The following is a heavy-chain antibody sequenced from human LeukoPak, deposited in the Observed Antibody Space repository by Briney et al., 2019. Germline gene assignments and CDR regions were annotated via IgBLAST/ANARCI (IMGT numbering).Heavy chain of an antibody. CDR1: GGTFSSYA. CDR2: IIPILGIA. V-gene: IGHV1-69*04. CDR3: ARDGRPYYYDSSGYSYYFDY. J-gene: IGHJ4*02. Sequence: ASVKVSCKASGGTFSSYAISWGRQAPGQGREWMGRIIPILGIANYAQKFQGRVTITADKSTSTAYMELSSLRSEDTAVYYCARDGRPYYYDSSGYSYYFDYWGQGTLVTVSS. D-gene: IGHD3-22*01.